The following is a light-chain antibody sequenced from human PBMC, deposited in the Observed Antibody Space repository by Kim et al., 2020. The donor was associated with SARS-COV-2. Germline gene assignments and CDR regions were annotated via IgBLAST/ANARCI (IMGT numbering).Light chain of an antibody. V-gene: IGLV1-40*01. CDR2: GNS. J-gene: IGLJ1*01. CDR3: QSYDSSLSAFYV. Sequence: VTNCCTGSSSNSGAGYDVHWYQQLPGAAPKLLIYGNSNRPSGVPDRFSGSKSGTSASLAITGLQAEDEADYYCQSYDSSLSAFYVFGTGTKVTVL. CDR1: SSNSGAGYD.